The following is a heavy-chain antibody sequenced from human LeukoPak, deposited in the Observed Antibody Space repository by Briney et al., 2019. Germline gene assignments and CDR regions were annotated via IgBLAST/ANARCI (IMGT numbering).Heavy chain of an antibody. D-gene: IGHD3/OR15-3a*01. CDR2: ISSDGSST. CDR1: GFTFSSYW. V-gene: IGHV3-74*01. Sequence: PGGSLTLSCAASGFTFSSYWMHWMRWVRHAPGKGLLWVSRISSDGSSTSYADSVKGRFTISRDNAKNTLYLQMNSLRADDTAVYDCARDRGLELFDYWGQGTLVTISS. CDR3: ARDRGLELFDY. J-gene: IGHJ4*02.